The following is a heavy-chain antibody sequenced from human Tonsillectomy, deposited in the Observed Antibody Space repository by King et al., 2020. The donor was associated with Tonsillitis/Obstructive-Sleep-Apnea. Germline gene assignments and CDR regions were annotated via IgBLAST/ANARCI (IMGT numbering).Heavy chain of an antibody. CDR3: AVGGYSGD. V-gene: IGHV4-39*01. J-gene: IGHJ4*02. D-gene: IGHD5-12*01. CDR2: ISFSGGT. CDR1: GGSITSSGHY. Sequence: QLQESGPGLVKASETLSLTCTVSGGSITSSGHYWNWIRQPPGKGLEGIGSISFSGGTSFNPSLKSRITISADTSKNPFSLKLTSVTAADTAVYYCAVGGYSGDWGQGTLVTVSS.